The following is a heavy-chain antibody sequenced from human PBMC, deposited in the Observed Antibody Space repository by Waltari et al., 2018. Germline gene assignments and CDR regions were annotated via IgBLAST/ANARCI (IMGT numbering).Heavy chain of an antibody. D-gene: IGHD6-13*01. V-gene: IGHV1-58*01. J-gene: IGHJ4*02. CDR2: IVVGSGNT. CDR1: GFTFTSSA. CDR3: AAWGYSSSLYFDY. Sequence: QMQLVQSGPEVKKPGTSVKVSCKASGFTFTSSAVQWVRQARGQRLEWIGGIVVGSGNTNYAKKFQERVTITRDMSKSTAYMELSSLRSEDTAVYYCAAWGYSSSLYFDYWGQGTLVTVS.